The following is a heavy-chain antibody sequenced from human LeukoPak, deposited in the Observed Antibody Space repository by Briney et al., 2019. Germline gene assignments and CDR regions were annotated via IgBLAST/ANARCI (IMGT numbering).Heavy chain of an antibody. D-gene: IGHD6-19*01. V-gene: IGHV4-34*01. CDR2: INHSGST. J-gene: IGHJ5*02. CDR3: ARGENSSGWPFDP. Sequence: SETLSLTCAVYGGSFSGYYWSWIRQPPGKGXXXIGEINHSGSTNYNPSLKSRVTISVDTSKNQFPLKLSSVTAADTAVYYCARGENSSGWPFDPWGQGTLVTVSS. CDR1: GGSFSGYY.